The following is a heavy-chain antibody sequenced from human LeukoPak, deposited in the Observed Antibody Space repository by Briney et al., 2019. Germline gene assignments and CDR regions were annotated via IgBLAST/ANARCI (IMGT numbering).Heavy chain of an antibody. CDR2: IYYSGST. V-gene: IGHV4-59*12. J-gene: IGHJ5*02. Sequence: SETLSLTCTVSGGSISSYYWSWIRQPPGKGLVWIGYIYYSGSTNYNPSLKSRVTISVDTSKNQFSLKLSSVTAADTAVYYCARGRRLLWFGELPRGGNWFDPWGQGTLVTVSS. CDR3: ARGRRLLWFGELPRGGNWFDP. D-gene: IGHD3-10*01. CDR1: GGSISSYY.